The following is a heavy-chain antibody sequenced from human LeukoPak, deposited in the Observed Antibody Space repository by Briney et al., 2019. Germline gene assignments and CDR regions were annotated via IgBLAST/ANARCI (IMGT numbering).Heavy chain of an antibody. D-gene: IGHD2-8*01. Sequence: GESLKISCKGSGYSFTSYWIGWVRQMPGKGLEWMGIINPGDSDTRYSPSFQGQVTISADKSISTAYLQWSSLTASDTAMYYGRKHGVTSLNGGIDYCGEGCLVTVSS. CDR2: INPGDSDT. J-gene: IGHJ4*02. CDR3: RKHGVTSLNGGIDY. CDR1: GYSFTSYW. V-gene: IGHV5-51*01.